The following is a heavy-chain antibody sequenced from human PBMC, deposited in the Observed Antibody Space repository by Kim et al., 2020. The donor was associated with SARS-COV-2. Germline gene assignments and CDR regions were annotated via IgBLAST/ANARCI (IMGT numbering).Heavy chain of an antibody. CDR1: GGSISSSSYY. D-gene: IGHD1-26*01. J-gene: IGHJ4*02. CDR3: ATLSYFSGLDY. Sequence: SETLSLTCTVSGGSISSSSYYWGWIRQPPGKGLEWIGSIYYSGSTYYNPSLKSRVTISVDTSKNQFSLKLSSVTAADTAVYYCATLSYFSGLDYWGQGTLVTVSS. V-gene: IGHV4-39*07. CDR2: IYYSGST.